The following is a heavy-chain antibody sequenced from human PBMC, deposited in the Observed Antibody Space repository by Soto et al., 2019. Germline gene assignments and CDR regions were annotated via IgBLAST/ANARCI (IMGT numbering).Heavy chain of an antibody. CDR1: GFTFSRYG. CDR2: IWNDGSKQ. CDR3: ARDDDYEANAIDL. V-gene: IGHV3-33*01. Sequence: ESGGGVVQPGRSLRLSCVASGFTFSRYGMHWVRQAPGKGLEWVAVIWNDGSKQVYDDSVKGRFTISRDNSKNTLYLEMDSLRDEDTSVYYCARDDDYEANAIDLWGQGTLVTVSS. D-gene: IGHD4-17*01. J-gene: IGHJ5*02.